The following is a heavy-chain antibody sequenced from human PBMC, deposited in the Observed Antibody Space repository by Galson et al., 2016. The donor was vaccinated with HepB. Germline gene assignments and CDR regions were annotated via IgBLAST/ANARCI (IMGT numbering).Heavy chain of an antibody. CDR1: EFNFRKYD. J-gene: IGHJ4*02. Sequence: SLRLSCAASEFNFRKYDMHWVRQAPGKGLEWVAVVSFDGSTTYYGDSVKGRFTISRDNSKNTLSLQMNSLRIEDTAIYYCVPTRYCGGGGCYSIVFDYWGQGTLVTVSS. CDR3: VPTRYCGGGGCYSIVFDY. CDR2: VSFDGSTT. V-gene: IGHV3-30*03. D-gene: IGHD2-15*01.